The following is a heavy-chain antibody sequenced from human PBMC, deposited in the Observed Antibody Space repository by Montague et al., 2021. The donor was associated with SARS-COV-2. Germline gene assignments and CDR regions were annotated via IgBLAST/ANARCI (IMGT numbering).Heavy chain of an antibody. CDR1: GDSIRSSGYY. J-gene: IGHJ5*02. D-gene: IGHD3-16*02. CDR2: VYYSGST. CDR3: ARLGFVELWLNLGWFDP. Sequence: SETLSLTCSVSGDSIRSSGYYWGWILQPPGKGLEWIVTVYYSGSTNYNPSLKSRVTMPVDTSKNQFSLELRSVTAADTTVYYCARLGFVELWLNLGWFDPWGQGTLVTVSS. V-gene: IGHV4-39*01.